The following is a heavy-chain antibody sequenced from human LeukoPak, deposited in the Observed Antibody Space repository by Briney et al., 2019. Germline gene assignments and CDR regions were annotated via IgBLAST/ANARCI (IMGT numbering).Heavy chain of an antibody. CDR3: ARDITAMVAY. CDR2: ISYDGSNK. D-gene: IGHD5-18*01. J-gene: IGHJ4*02. V-gene: IGHV3-30*03. Sequence: GRSLRLSCAASGFTFSSYGMHWVRQAPGKGLEWVAVISYDGSNKYYADSVKGRFTISRDNSKNTLYLQMNSLRAEDTAVYYCARDITAMVAYWGQGTLVTVSS. CDR1: GFTFSSYG.